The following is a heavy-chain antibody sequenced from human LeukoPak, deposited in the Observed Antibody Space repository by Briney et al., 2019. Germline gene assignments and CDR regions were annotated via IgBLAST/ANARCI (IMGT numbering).Heavy chain of an antibody. J-gene: IGHJ4*02. CDR1: GYSNSSGYY. CDR2: MYHSGST. Sequence: SETLSLTCTVSGYSNSSGYYWGWIRQPPGKGLEWIGSMYHSGSTFYNPSLKSRVTISVDTSKNQFSLKLSSVTAADTAVYYCARDRYVVVAAEGLFDFWGQGTLVTVSS. D-gene: IGHD2-15*01. V-gene: IGHV4-38-2*02. CDR3: ARDRYVVVAAEGLFDF.